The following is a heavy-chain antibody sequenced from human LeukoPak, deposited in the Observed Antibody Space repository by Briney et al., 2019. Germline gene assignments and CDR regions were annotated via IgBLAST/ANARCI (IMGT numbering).Heavy chain of an antibody. J-gene: IGHJ4*02. D-gene: IGHD4-23*01. V-gene: IGHV3-7*01. CDR2: IKHDGSYQ. CDR3: AKDTDVGKFDY. Sequence: GGSLRLSCAASGFTFSHYWMSWVRLSPGKGLEWVANIKHDGSYQFCVDSVRGRFTISRDNAKNSLYLQMSSLTAEDTAIYYCAKDTDVGKFDYWGQGTLVTVSS. CDR1: GFTFSHYW.